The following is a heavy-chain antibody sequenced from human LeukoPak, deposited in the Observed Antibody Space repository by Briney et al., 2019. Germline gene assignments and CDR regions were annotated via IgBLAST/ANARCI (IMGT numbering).Heavy chain of an antibody. CDR3: ARGINWYYYDSSGYYNWFDP. V-gene: IGHV1-46*01. Sequence: ASVKVSCKAYGYTFTSYYMHWVRQAPGQGLEWMGIINPSGGSTSYAQKFQGRVTMTRDMSTSTVYMELSSLRSEDTAVYYCARGINWYYYDSSGYYNWFDPWGQGTLVTVSS. J-gene: IGHJ5*02. CDR1: GYTFTSYY. CDR2: INPSGGST. D-gene: IGHD3-22*01.